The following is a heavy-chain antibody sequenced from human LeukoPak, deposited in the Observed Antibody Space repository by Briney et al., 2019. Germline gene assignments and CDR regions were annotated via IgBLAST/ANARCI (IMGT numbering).Heavy chain of an antibody. V-gene: IGHV4-39*01. CDR1: GGSISSSSYY. J-gene: IGHJ5*02. Sequence: MSSETLSLTCTVSGGSISSSSYYWGWIRQPPGKGLEWIGSIYYSGSTYYNPSLKSRVTISVDTSKNQFSLKLSSVTAADTAVYYCARHGTGYSIRNPLDPWGQGTLVTVSS. CDR3: ARHGTGYSIRNPLDP. D-gene: IGHD2-15*01. CDR2: IYYSGST.